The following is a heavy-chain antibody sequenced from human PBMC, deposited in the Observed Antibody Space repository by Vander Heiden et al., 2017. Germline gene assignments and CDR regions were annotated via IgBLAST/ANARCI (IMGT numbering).Heavy chain of an antibody. V-gene: IGHV5-51*03. J-gene: IGHJ3*02. CDR3: VGSDVVVTAYPAI. CDR1: GSSVTSYW. CDR2: IDPGDSDT. D-gene: IGHD2-21*02. Sequence: EVQLVQSGAEVTKPGQSLPIPCTGSGSSVTSYWIGWVRQMPGKGREWMGIIDPGDSDTRYSPSYQGQVTISADKSISTAYLQWSSLKASDTAMYYCVGSDVVVTAYPAIWGQGTMVTVSS.